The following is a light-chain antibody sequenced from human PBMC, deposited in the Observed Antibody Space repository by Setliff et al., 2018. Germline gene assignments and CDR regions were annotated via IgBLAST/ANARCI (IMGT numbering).Light chain of an antibody. CDR1: QSVNTY. J-gene: IGKJ5*01. CDR3: QQRRSWPIT. V-gene: IGKV3-11*01. CDR2: DAS. Sequence: EIVLTQSPATLSLSPGERATLSCRASQSVNTYLAWYQQKPGQPPRLLIYDASNRANGVPARFSGSGSGTDYTLTISNLEPEDFAVYYCQQRRSWPITFGQGTRLEIK.